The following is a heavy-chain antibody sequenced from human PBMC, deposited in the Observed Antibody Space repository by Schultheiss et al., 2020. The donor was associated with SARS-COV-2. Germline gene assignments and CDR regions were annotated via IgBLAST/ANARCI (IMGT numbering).Heavy chain of an antibody. V-gene: IGHV3-33*08. CDR3: ARDPKILEWLLDYYYYGMDV. CDR1: GFTFSSYS. Sequence: GGSLRLSCAASGFTFSSYSMHWVRQAPGKGLEWVAVIWYDGSNKYYADSVKGRFTISRDNSKNTLYLQMNSLRAEDTAVYYCARDPKILEWLLDYYYYGMDVWGQGTTVTVSS. J-gene: IGHJ6*02. CDR2: IWYDGSNK. D-gene: IGHD3-3*01.